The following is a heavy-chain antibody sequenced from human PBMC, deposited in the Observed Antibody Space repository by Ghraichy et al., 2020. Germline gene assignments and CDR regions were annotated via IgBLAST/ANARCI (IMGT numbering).Heavy chain of an antibody. D-gene: IGHD1-7*01. CDR1: GFRFTTYG. V-gene: IGHV3-30*18. Sequence: GGSLRLSCAASGFRFTTYGMHWVRQAPGKGLEWVALISYDSTDEDLADSVKGRFTISRDNSKNTLYLQMNSLRLEDTAVYYCAKQAKLPHYYYNYGLDVWGHVTTFTVSS. CDR2: ISYDSTDE. J-gene: IGHJ6*02. CDR3: AKQAKLPHYYYNYGLDV.